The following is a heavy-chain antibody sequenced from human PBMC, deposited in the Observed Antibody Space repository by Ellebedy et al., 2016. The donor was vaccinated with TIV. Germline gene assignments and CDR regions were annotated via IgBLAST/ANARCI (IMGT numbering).Heavy chain of an antibody. Sequence: GESLKISXAASGFTFSSYGMHWVRQAPGKGLEWVAVIWYDGSNKYYADSVKGRFTISRDNAKNSLYLQMNSLRAEDTAVYYCASSRLEARIVGARDAFDIWGQGTMVTVSS. CDR2: IWYDGSNK. CDR3: ASSRLEARIVGARDAFDI. CDR1: GFTFSSYG. V-gene: IGHV3-33*03. D-gene: IGHD1-26*01. J-gene: IGHJ3*02.